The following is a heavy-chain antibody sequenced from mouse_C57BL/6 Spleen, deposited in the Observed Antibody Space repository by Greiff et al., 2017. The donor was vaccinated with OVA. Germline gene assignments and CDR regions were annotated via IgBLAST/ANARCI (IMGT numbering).Heavy chain of an antibody. CDR3: ARGGITTVESYYFDY. D-gene: IGHD1-1*01. CDR1: GYTFTGYW. J-gene: IGHJ2*01. CDR2: ILPGSGST. Sequence: QVQLKQSGAELMKPGASVKLSCKATGYTFTGYWIEWVKQRPGHGLEWIGEILPGSGSTNYNEKFKGKATFTADTSSNTAYMQLSSLTTEDSAIYYCARGGITTVESYYFDYWGQGTTLTVSS. V-gene: IGHV1-9*01.